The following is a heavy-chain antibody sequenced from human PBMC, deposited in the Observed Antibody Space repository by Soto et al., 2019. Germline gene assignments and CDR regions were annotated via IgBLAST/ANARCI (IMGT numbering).Heavy chain of an antibody. D-gene: IGHD6-6*01. CDR3: ARGGIAARADFDY. CDR1: VGSISSGDYY. CDR2: IYYSGST. V-gene: IGHV4-30-4*01. Sequence: PSETLSLTCTFSVGSISSGDYYWSWIRQPPGKGLEWIGYIYYSGSTYYNPSLKSRVTISVDTSKNQFSLKLSSVTAADTAVYYCARGGIAARADFDYWGQGTLVTVSS. J-gene: IGHJ4*02.